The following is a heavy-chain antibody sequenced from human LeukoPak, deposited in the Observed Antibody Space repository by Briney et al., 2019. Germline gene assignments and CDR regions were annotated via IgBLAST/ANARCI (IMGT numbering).Heavy chain of an antibody. CDR1: GGSISGWY. CDR2: IYGSGYT. D-gene: IGHD5-12*01. J-gene: IGHJ4*02. V-gene: IGHV4-59*01. CDR3: AREPTIVATIRYFDY. Sequence: SETLSLTCTVSGGSISGWYWSWIRQPPGKGLEWIGYIYGSGYTNYNPSLKSRVTMSIDTSKNQFSLKLSSVTAADTAVYYCAREPTIVATIRYFDYWGQGTLVTVSS.